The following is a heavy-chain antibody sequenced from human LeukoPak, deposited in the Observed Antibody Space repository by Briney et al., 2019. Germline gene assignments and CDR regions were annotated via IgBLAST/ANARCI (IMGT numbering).Heavy chain of an antibody. CDR1: GGSFSGYY. CDR3: ARGNSNYAY. D-gene: IGHD4-11*01. V-gene: IGHV4-34*01. CDR2: INHSGST. Sequence: SETLSLTCAVCGGSFSGYYWSWIRQPPGKGLERIGEINHSGSTNYNPSLKSRVTISVDTSKNQFSLKLSSVTAADTAVYYCARGNSNYAYWGQGTLVTVSS. J-gene: IGHJ4*02.